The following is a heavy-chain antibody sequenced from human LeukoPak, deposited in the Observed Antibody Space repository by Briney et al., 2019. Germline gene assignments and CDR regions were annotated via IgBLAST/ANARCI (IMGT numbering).Heavy chain of an antibody. CDR1: GGSISSGGYY. D-gene: IGHD3-3*01. CDR3: ARRYYDFWSGYYTSDY. J-gene: IGHJ4*02. CDR2: INHSGST. V-gene: IGHV4-39*07. Sequence: SETLSLTCTVSGGSISSGGYYWSWIRQPPGKGLEWIGEINHSGSTNYNPSLKSRVTISVDTSKNQFSLKLSSVTAADTAVYYCARRYYDFWSGYYTSDYWGQGTLVTVSS.